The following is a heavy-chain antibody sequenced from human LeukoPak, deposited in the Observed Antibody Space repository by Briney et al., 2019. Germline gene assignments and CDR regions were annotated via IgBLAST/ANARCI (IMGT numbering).Heavy chain of an antibody. V-gene: IGHV3-9*01. D-gene: IGHD3-10*02. CDR3: AYGIAPFTVRSTPSGGFDY. CDR1: GFTFDAYA. J-gene: IGHJ4*02. Sequence: GGSLRLSCAASGFTFDAYAMHWVPPAPGEGLGWVSGISWNRGSIGYADSVKGRFTISRDNAKNSLYLQMNSLRADDTVLYYSAYGIAPFTVRSTPSGGFDYCVQGGMVTV. CDR2: ISWNRGSI.